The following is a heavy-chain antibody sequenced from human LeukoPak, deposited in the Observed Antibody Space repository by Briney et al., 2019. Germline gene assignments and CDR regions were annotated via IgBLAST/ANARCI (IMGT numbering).Heavy chain of an antibody. D-gene: IGHD2-8*01. CDR2: IYYSGST. V-gene: IGHV4-59*08. CDR3: ATVWGYYYCYYMDV. J-gene: IGHJ6*03. Sequence: TSETLSLTCTVSGGSISSYYWSWIRQPPGKGLEWIGYIYYSGSTNYNPSLKSRVTISVDTSKNQFSLKLSSVTAADTAVYYCATVWGYYYCYYMDVWGKGTTVTVSS. CDR1: GGSISSYY.